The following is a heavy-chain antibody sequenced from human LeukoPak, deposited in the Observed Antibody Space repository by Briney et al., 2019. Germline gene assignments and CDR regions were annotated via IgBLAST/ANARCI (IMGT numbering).Heavy chain of an antibody. D-gene: IGHD6-19*01. CDR1: GFTFDDYS. CDR3: AKDAYSSGWFYYFDY. Sequence: GGALRLFCGAFGFTFDDYSMHWGRQAPGEGLEGVSGISWNSGSIGYADSVKGRFTISRDNAKNSLYLQMNRLRAEDTALYYCAKDAYSSGWFYYFDYWGQGTLVTVSS. CDR2: ISWNSGSI. J-gene: IGHJ4*02. V-gene: IGHV3-9*01.